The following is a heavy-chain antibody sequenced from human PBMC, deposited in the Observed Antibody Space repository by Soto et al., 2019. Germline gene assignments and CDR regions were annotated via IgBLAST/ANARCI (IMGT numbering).Heavy chain of an antibody. CDR3: ARAGRGYCSGFSCDSGLYGMDV. J-gene: IGHJ6*02. Sequence: QVQLQESGPGLVKPSGTLSLTCAVSGDSISSRNWWNWVRQPPGKGLEWIGQISHGGNTNYNPSLQCRVTISLDRSNNHFSLKLSSVTAADPAVYYCARAGRGYCSGFSCDSGLYGMDVCGQGTTVSVSS. CDR1: GDSISSRNW. V-gene: IGHV4-4*02. D-gene: IGHD2-15*01. CDR2: ISHGGNT.